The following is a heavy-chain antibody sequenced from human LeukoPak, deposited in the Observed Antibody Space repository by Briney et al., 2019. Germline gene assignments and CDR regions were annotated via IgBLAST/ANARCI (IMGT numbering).Heavy chain of an antibody. Sequence: PGGSLRLSCAASGFTFRSYWMHWVRQAPGKGLVWVSRIKTDGSSTDYADSVKGRFTISRDNAKNTLYLQMNSLRAEDTAVYYCAKETFDPWGQGTLVTVSS. J-gene: IGHJ5*02. V-gene: IGHV3-74*01. CDR1: GFTFRSYW. CDR2: IKTDGSST. CDR3: AKETFDP.